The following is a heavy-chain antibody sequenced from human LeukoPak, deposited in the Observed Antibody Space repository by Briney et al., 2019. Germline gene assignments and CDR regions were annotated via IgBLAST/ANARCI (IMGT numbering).Heavy chain of an antibody. CDR2: IYTSGST. J-gene: IGHJ6*03. V-gene: IGHV4-4*07. CDR1: GGSISSYY. D-gene: IGHD2-2*01. CDR3: ARGPIVVVPAALARRNYYYYMDV. Sequence: PSETLSLTCTVSGGSISSYYWSWIRQPAGKGLEWIGRIYTSGSTNYDPSLKSRVTMSVDTSKNQFSLKLSSVTAADTAVYYCARGPIVVVPAALARRNYYYYMDVWGKGTTVTVSS.